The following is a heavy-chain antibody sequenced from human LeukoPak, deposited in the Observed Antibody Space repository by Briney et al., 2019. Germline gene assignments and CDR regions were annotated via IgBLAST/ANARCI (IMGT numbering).Heavy chain of an antibody. D-gene: IGHD7-27*01. Sequence: SETLSLTCTVTGGSISSSSYYWGWIRQPPGKGLESIGSIYYSGTTYYNPSLESRVTISEDTSKNQFSLMLRSVTAAGTAVYFCARQAWDYLYYYMDVSGKGTTVTVSS. J-gene: IGHJ6*03. V-gene: IGHV4-39*01. CDR3: ARQAWDYLYYYMDV. CDR1: GGSISSSSYY. CDR2: IYYSGTT.